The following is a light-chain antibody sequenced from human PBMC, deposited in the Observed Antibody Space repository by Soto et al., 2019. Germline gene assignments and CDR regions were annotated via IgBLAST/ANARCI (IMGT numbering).Light chain of an antibody. CDR1: ENISRH. Sequence: DIQMTQSPSSLSGSVGERVTITCRASENISRHLNWYQQKPGKASKILSYAASILQNGVPSRFRGGGSGTYFTLTISNLQPEDFATYYCHQTYTTLSIPFGQGTRLESK. V-gene: IGKV1-39*01. J-gene: IGKJ5*01. CDR2: AAS. CDR3: HQTYTTLSIP.